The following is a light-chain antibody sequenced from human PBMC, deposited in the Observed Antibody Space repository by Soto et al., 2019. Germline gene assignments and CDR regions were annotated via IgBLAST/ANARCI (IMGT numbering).Light chain of an antibody. J-gene: IGKJ1*01. CDR3: QQYGSSPRT. V-gene: IGKV3-20*01. CDR2: AAS. Sequence: EVVVTRSSDTLSLSPGESATLSCRARQSVRSSYLAWYQQTPGQTPRLLIYAASSRATGIPDRFSGSGSGTDFSLTISRLEAEDFAVYYCQQYGSSPRTFGQGTKVDIK. CDR1: QSVRSSY.